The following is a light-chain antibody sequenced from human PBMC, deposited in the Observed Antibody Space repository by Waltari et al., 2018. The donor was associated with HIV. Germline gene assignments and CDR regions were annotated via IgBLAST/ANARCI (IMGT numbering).Light chain of an antibody. CDR3: SSYETGVTVT. V-gene: IGLV2-14*03. Sequence: QSILTQPASVSGSPGQSITISCTGPISDLRDYTSISASGDQQQPGKVPKLLCYCVNYRPSGFSSRFSDPKSGNTASLTISVLQPEDEAYYYCSSYETGVTVTFGGGTRVTVL. J-gene: IGLJ2*01. CDR1: ISDLRDYTSIS. CDR2: CVN.